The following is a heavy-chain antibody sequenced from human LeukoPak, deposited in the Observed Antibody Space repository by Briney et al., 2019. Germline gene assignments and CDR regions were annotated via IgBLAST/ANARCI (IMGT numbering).Heavy chain of an antibody. J-gene: IGHJ4*02. CDR3: TRDRGDGYNSLNY. D-gene: IGHD5-24*01. CDR1: GGSISSYY. V-gene: IGHV4-59*01. Sequence: SGTLSLTCTVSGGSISSYYWSWIRQPPGKGLEWIGYIYYSGSTNYNPSLKSRVTISVDTSKNQFSLKLSSVTAADTAVYYCTRDRGDGYNSLNYWGQGTLVTVSS. CDR2: IYYSGST.